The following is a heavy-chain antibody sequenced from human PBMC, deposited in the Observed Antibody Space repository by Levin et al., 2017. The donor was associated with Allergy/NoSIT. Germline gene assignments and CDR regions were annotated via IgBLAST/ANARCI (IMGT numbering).Heavy chain of an antibody. Sequence: GGSLRLSCAASGFTISSNYINWVRQAPGKGLEWVSIIYSGGSTYYADSVKGRFTISRDNSKNTLFLQMNNLRAEDTAIYYCARDRRGVVPAAMYYYYYMDVWGKGTTVTVSS. CDR3: ARDRRGVVPAAMYYYYYMDV. D-gene: IGHD2-2*01. CDR1: GFTISSNY. CDR2: IYSGGST. V-gene: IGHV3-53*01. J-gene: IGHJ6*03.